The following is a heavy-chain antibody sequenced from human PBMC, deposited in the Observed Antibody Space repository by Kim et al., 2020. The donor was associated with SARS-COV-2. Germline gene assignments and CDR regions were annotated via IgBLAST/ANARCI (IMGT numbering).Heavy chain of an antibody. CDR3: ARTYYDFWSFLFDY. Sequence: SETLSLTCTVSGGSISSGDYYWSWIRQPPGKGLEWIGYIYYSGSTYYNPSLKSRVTISVDTSKNQFSLKLSSVTAADTAVYYCARTYYDFWSFLFDYWGQGTLVTVSS. CDR1: GGSISSGDYY. V-gene: IGHV4-30-4*01. D-gene: IGHD3-3*01. J-gene: IGHJ4*02. CDR2: IYYSGST.